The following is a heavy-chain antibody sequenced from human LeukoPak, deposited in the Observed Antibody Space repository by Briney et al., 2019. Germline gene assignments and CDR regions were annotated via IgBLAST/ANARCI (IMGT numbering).Heavy chain of an antibody. Sequence: PGGSLRLSCAASGFTFSSYEMNWVRQAPGQGLEWISYISRSSTTIKYAESVKGRFTISRDNARRSLYLQMNSLREDDTAVYYCATGGAVDDLFQYWGQGTLVSVSS. D-gene: IGHD3-16*01. CDR2: ISRSSTTI. V-gene: IGHV3-48*03. CDR3: ATGGAVDDLFQY. J-gene: IGHJ1*01. CDR1: GFTFSSYE.